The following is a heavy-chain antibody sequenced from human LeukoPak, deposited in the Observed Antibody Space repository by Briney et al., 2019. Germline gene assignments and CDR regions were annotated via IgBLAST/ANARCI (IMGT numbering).Heavy chain of an antibody. Sequence: GGSLRLSCAASGFTFSDYYMSWLRQAPGKGLKWVSYISSSGSTIYYADSVKGRFTISRDYAKNSLYLQMNSLRAEDTAVYYCARARNYDFWSGYYEYYFDYWGQGTLVTVSS. D-gene: IGHD3-3*01. CDR3: ARARNYDFWSGYYEYYFDY. CDR2: ISSSGSTI. V-gene: IGHV3-11*01. J-gene: IGHJ4*02. CDR1: GFTFSDYY.